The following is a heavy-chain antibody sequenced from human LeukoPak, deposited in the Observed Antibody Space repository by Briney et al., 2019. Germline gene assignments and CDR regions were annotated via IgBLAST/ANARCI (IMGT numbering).Heavy chain of an antibody. Sequence: ETLSLTCAVYGGSFSGYYWGWIRQPPGKGLEWIGEINHSGSTNYNPSLKSRVTISVDTSKNQFSLKLSSVTAADTAVYYCARGGGKTPPIDYWGQGTLVTVSS. D-gene: IGHD4-23*01. CDR1: GGSFSGYY. CDR3: ARGGGKTPPIDY. J-gene: IGHJ4*02. V-gene: IGHV4-34*01. CDR2: INHSGST.